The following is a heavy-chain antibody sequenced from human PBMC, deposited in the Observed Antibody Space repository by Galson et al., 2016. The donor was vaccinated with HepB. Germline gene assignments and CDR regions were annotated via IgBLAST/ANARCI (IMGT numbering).Heavy chain of an antibody. Sequence: CAISGDSVSSNSAAWNWIRQSPSRGLEWLGRTYYRSKWYNDYAVSVKSRITINPDTSNNQFSLQLNSVTPEDTAVYYCARVHQGWYAGYFDYWGQGTLVTVSS. V-gene: IGHV6-1*01. CDR3: ARVHQGWYAGYFDY. CDR1: GDSVSSNSAA. J-gene: IGHJ4*02. D-gene: IGHD6-19*01. CDR2: TYYRSKWYN.